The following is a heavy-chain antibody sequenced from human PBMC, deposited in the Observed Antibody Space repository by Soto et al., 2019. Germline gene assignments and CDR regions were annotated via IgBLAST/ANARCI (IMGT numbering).Heavy chain of an antibody. Sequence: SVKVSCKASRGTFSSYAISWVRQAPGQGLEWMGGIIPIFGTANYAQKFQGRVTITADESTSTAYMELISLRSEDTAVYYCARVRGAQKFSLRVGGSSWFDPWVEGTLETVS. CDR3: ARVRGAQKFSLRVGGSSWFDP. CDR2: IIPIFGTA. D-gene: IGHD3-9*01. CDR1: RGTFSSYA. V-gene: IGHV1-69*13. J-gene: IGHJ5*02.